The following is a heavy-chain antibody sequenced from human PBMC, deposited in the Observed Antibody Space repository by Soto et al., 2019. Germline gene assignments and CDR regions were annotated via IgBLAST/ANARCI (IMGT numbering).Heavy chain of an antibody. CDR1: GGSISTYY. Sequence: SETLSLTCTVSGGSISTYYWSWIRQPPGKGLEWMGYIYYSGSTDYNPSLKSRVTMSVDTSKNQFSLKLSSVTAADTAVYYCARRVTTRPYYYYMDVWGKGTTVTVSS. J-gene: IGHJ6*03. CDR2: IYYSGST. D-gene: IGHD4-4*01. V-gene: IGHV4-59*08. CDR3: ARRVTTRPYYYYMDV.